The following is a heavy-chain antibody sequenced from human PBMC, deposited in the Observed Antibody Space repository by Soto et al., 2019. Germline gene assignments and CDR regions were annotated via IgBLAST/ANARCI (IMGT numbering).Heavy chain of an antibody. CDR3: TTVAYGEYVSDY. D-gene: IGHD4-17*01. Sequence: EVELVESGGVLVKPGGSLRLSCAASGFAFTNAWMTWVRQAPGKALEWVGRIRSQIDGGTTDYAAPVKGRFTISRDDSKNTLYLPMNSLKTEDTAVYYCTTVAYGEYVSDYWGQGTLVTVSS. CDR1: GFAFTNAW. J-gene: IGHJ4*02. CDR2: IRSQIDGGTT. V-gene: IGHV3-15*01.